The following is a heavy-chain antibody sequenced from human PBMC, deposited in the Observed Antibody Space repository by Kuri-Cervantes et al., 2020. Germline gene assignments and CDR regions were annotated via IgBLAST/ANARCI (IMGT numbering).Heavy chain of an antibody. J-gene: IGHJ3*02. V-gene: IGHV4-34*01. CDR2: INHSGST. D-gene: IGHD6-6*01. CDR3: ARSKGIAARRTRGDAFDI. CDR1: GGSFSGYY. Sequence: ESLKISCAVYGGSFSGYYWSWIRQPPGKGLEWIGEINHSGSTNYNPSLKSRVTISVDTSKNQFSLKLSSVTAVDTAVYYCARSKGIAARRTRGDAFDIWGQGTMVTVSS.